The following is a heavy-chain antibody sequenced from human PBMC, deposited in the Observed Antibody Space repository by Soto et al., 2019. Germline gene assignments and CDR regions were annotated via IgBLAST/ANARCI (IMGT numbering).Heavy chain of an antibody. CDR3: ARVGADCSGGSCFDFQH. Sequence: ASVKVSCKASGYTFTSYDINWVRQATGQGLEWMGRMNPSGGSTSYAQKFQGRVTMTRDTSTSTVYMELSSLRSEDTAVYYCARVGADCSGGSCFDFQHWGQGTLVTVSS. V-gene: IGHV1-46*03. D-gene: IGHD2-15*01. J-gene: IGHJ1*01. CDR1: GYTFTSYD. CDR2: MNPSGGST.